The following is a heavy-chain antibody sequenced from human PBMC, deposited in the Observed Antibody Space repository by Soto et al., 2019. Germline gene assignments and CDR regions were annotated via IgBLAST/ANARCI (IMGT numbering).Heavy chain of an antibody. D-gene: IGHD5-12*01. CDR2: IIPIFGTA. V-gene: IGHV1-69*13. Sequence: ASVKVSCKASGGTFSSYAISWVRQAPGQGLEWMGGIIPIFGTANYAQKFQGRVTITADESTSTAYMELSSLRSEDTAVYYCARDYRIVATIGDQYYYGMDVWGQGTTVTVSS. J-gene: IGHJ6*02. CDR3: ARDYRIVATIGDQYYYGMDV. CDR1: GGTFSSYA.